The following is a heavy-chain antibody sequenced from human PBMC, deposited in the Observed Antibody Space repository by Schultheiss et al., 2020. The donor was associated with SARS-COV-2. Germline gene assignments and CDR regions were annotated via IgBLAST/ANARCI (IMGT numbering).Heavy chain of an antibody. CDR2: IYHSGST. J-gene: IGHJ4*02. Sequence: SQTLSLTCAVYGGSFSGYYWGWIRQPPGKGLEWIGSIYHSGSTYYNPSLKSRVTISVDTSKNQFSLQLNSVTPEDTAVYYCARDQGRPAVAGFDYWGQGTLVTVSS. CDR3: ARDQGRPAVAGFDY. CDR1: GGSFSGYY. D-gene: IGHD6-19*01. V-gene: IGHV4-34*01.